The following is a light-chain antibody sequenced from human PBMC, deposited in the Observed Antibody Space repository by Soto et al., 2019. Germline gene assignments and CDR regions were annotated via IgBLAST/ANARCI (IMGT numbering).Light chain of an antibody. CDR2: KVS. J-gene: IGKJ2*01. CDR3: MQATHWPYT. CDR1: QNLLYSDGNTY. V-gene: IGKV2-30*01. Sequence: DAVMTQSPLSLPVTLGQPASISCKSSQNLLYSDGNTYLNWFQQRPGQSPRRLIAKVSNRDSGVPDRFSGSGSGSDFTLKISRVEAEDVGMYYCMQATHWPYTFGQGTKLEIK.